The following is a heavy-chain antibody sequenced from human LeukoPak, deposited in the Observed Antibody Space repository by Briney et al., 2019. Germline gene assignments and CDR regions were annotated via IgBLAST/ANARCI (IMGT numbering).Heavy chain of an antibody. V-gene: IGHV3-33*01. Sequence: GRSLRLSCAASGFTFSSYGMHWVRQAPGKGLEWVAVIWYDGSNKYYADSVKGRFTISRDNSKNTLYLQMNSLRAEDTAVYYCAIGGYYDSSGPSPLDYWGQGTLVTVSS. CDR1: GFTFSSYG. J-gene: IGHJ4*02. D-gene: IGHD3-22*01. CDR2: IWYDGSNK. CDR3: AIGGYYDSSGPSPLDY.